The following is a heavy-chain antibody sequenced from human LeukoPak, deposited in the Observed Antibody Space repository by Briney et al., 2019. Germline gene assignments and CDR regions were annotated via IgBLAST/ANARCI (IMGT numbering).Heavy chain of an antibody. V-gene: IGHV1-46*01. CDR1: GYTFTSYY. CDR3: ARDLHPGNAFDI. CDR2: INPSGGST. J-gene: IGHJ3*02. Sequence: ASVKVSCKASGYTFTSYYMHWVRQAPGQGLEWMGIINPSGGSTNYAQKFQGRVTMTRDTSTNTVYMELSSLRSEDTAVYYSARDLHPGNAFDIWGQGTMVTVSS.